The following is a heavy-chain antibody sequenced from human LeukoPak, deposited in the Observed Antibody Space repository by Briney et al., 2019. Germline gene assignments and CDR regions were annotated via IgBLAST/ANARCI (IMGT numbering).Heavy chain of an antibody. J-gene: IGHJ4*02. Sequence: SETLSLTCAASGYSISSGYYWGWIRQSPGKGLEWIGSIYRSGSTYYNPSLKSRVTISLDTSKNQYSLKLTSVTAADTAVYYCASTTVRSGYWGQGTLVTVSS. CDR3: ASTTVRSGY. CDR2: IYRSGST. D-gene: IGHD4-17*01. CDR1: GYSISSGYY. V-gene: IGHV4-38-2*01.